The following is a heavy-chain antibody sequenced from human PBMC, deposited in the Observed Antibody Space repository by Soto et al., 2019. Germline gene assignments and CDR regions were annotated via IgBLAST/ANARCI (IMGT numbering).Heavy chain of an antibody. CDR2: FDPEDGET. CDR1: GYTLTELS. V-gene: IGHV1-24*01. D-gene: IGHD3-22*01. J-gene: IGHJ3*02. Sequence: ASVKVSCKVSGYTLTELSMHWVRQAPGKGLEWMGGFDPEDGETIYAQKFQGRVTMTEDTSTDTAYMELSSLRSEDTAVYYCATLYYYDSSGYREMAFDIWGQGTMVTVSS. CDR3: ATLYYYDSSGYREMAFDI.